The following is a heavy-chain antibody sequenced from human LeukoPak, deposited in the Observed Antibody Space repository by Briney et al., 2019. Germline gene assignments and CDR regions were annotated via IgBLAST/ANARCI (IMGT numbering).Heavy chain of an antibody. Sequence: SETLSLTCAVYGVSFSGYYWSWIRQPPGKGLEWIGGINHSGSTNYNPSLKSRVTISVDTSKNQFSLKLSSVTAADTAVYYCARLTLRYWFDPWGQGTLVTVSS. CDR3: ARLTLRYWFDP. CDR2: INHSGST. J-gene: IGHJ5*02. V-gene: IGHV4-34*01. CDR1: GVSFSGYY.